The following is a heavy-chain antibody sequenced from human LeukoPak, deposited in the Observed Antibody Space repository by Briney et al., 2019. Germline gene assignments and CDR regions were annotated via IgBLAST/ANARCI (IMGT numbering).Heavy chain of an antibody. D-gene: IGHD6-13*01. J-gene: IGHJ4*02. CDR1: GFTFSSNA. V-gene: IGHV3-23*01. CDR2: ISATGGRT. Sequence: RGSLRLSRAASGFTFSSNAMSWVRQAPGKGLEWVSAISATGGRTNYADSVKGRFTISRDNSNNTLYLQMHSLRAEDSAVYYCAKHQISSSWYAYWGQGLLVTVSS. CDR3: AKHQISSSWYAY.